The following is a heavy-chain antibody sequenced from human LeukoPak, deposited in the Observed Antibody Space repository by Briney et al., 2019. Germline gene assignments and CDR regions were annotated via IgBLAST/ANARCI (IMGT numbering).Heavy chain of an antibody. V-gene: IGHV3-30*02. CDR1: GFTFSSYG. J-gene: IGHJ5*02. CDR3: AKTASSSWYNWFDP. D-gene: IGHD6-13*01. CDR2: IRYDGSNK. Sequence: GGSLRLSCAASGFTFSSYGMHWVRQAPGKGLEWVAFIRYDGSNKYYADSVKGRFTISRDNSKNTLYLQMNSLRAEDTAVYYCAKTASSSWYNWFDPWGQGTLVTVSS.